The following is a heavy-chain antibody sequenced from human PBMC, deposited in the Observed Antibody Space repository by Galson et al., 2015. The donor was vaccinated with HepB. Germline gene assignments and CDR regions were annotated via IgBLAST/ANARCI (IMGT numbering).Heavy chain of an antibody. CDR1: GLTVSSYH. V-gene: IGHV3-66*01. CDR3: AREEGARYGGSGRLYLGPGDWYFDF. CDR2: TYSGGST. J-gene: IGHJ2*01. D-gene: IGHD4-23*01. Sequence: LRLYCAASGLTVSSYHMTWARQAAGEGPGWVSVTYSGGSTYYADSVKGRFTISRVNTKNTLYLQMNSLRAKNTAVEYCAREEGARYGGSGRLYLGPGDWYFDFWGRGTLVTVSS.